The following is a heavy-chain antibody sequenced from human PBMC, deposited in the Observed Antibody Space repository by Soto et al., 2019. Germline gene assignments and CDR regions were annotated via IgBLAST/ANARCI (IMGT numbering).Heavy chain of an antibody. D-gene: IGHD6-13*01. CDR3: ARDLKGYSSSWPSKFAP. Sequence: ASVKVSCKASGYTFTSYGISWVRQAPGQGLEWMGWISAYNGNTNYAQKLQGRVTMTTDTSTSTAYMELRSLRSDDTAVYYCARDLKGYSSSWPSKFAPWGQGTLVTVSS. J-gene: IGHJ5*02. V-gene: IGHV1-18*01. CDR2: ISAYNGNT. CDR1: GYTFTSYG.